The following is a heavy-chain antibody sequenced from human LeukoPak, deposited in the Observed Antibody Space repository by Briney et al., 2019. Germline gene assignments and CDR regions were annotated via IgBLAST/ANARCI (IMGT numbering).Heavy chain of an antibody. Sequence: PGGSLRLSCAASGFTFSSYAMSWVRQAPGKGLEWVSAISGSGGSTYYADSVKGRFTISRDNSKNTLYLQMNSLRAEDTAVYYCAKSVGATRYYYYGMDVWGQGTTVTVSS. CDR1: GFTFSSYA. D-gene: IGHD1-26*01. J-gene: IGHJ6*02. V-gene: IGHV3-23*01. CDR3: AKSVGATRYYYYGMDV. CDR2: ISGSGGST.